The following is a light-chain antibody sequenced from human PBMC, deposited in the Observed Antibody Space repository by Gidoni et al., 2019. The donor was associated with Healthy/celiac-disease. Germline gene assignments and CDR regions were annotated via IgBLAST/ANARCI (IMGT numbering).Light chain of an antibody. CDR2: AAS. J-gene: IGKJ1*01. CDR1: QGIRHD. CDR3: LQDYNYPLA. V-gene: IGKV1-6*01. Sequence: AIQMTQSPSSLSASVGDRVTITCRASQGIRHDLGWYQQKPGKAPKLLIYAASSLQSGVPSRFSGSGSGTYFTLTISSLQPEDFATYYCLQDYNYPLAFGQGTKVEIK.